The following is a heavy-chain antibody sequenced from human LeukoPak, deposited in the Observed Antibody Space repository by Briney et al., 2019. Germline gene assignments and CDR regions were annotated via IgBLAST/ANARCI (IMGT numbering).Heavy chain of an antibody. CDR1: GGSFSGYY. J-gene: IGHJ3*02. D-gene: IGHD3-10*01. V-gene: IGHV4-34*01. CDR2: INHSGST. Sequence: ETSETLSLTCAVYGGSFSGYYWSWIRQPPGKGLEWIGEINHSGSTNYNPSLKSRVTISVDTSENQFSLKLSSVTAADTAVYYCASSSRGAFDIWGQGTMVTVSS. CDR3: ASSSRGAFDI.